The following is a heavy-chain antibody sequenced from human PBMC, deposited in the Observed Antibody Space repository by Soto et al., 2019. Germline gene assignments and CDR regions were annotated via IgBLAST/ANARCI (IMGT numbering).Heavy chain of an antibody. CDR1: GFTFSDHY. Sequence: GGSLRLSCAASGFTFSDHYIDWVRQAPGKGLEWVGRTRNKLSIYTTEYAASVKGRFTFSRDDSKNSLYLQMNSLKTEDTAVYYCARELTTVLTSDAFDIWGQGTMVTVSS. V-gene: IGHV3-72*01. J-gene: IGHJ3*02. CDR2: TRNKLSIYTT. D-gene: IGHD4-17*01. CDR3: ARELTTVLTSDAFDI.